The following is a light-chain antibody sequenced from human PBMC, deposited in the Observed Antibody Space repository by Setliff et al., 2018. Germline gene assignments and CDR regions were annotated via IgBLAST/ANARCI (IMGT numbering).Light chain of an antibody. J-gene: IGLJ1*01. CDR3: SSYTSSISLAA. CDR1: SSDVGDYKY. Sequence: QSALTQPASVSGSPGQSITISCTGTSSDVGDYKYVSWYQQLPGKAPKLIIFEVSNRPSGIPNRFSGSKSGNTASLSISGLQAEDEADYYCSSYTSSISLAAFGTGTKVTVL. CDR2: EVS. V-gene: IGLV2-14*01.